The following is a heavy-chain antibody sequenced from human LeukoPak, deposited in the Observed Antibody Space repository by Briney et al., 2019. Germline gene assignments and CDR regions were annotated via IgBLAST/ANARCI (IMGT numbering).Heavy chain of an antibody. V-gene: IGHV3-69-1*02. CDR1: AFTFSDYS. CDR3: AAPPTTVTPFDF. D-gene: IGHD4-17*01. J-gene: IGHJ4*02. CDR2: INSDGTI. Sequence: GGSLRLSCAASAFTFSDYSMNWVRQAPGKGLEWVSYINSDGTIYYADSVKGRFTISRDSAKNSLCLQMNSLTAEDTAFYYCAAPPTTVTPFDFWGQGTPGT.